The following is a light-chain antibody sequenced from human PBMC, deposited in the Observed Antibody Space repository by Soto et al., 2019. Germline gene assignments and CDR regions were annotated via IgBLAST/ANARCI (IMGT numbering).Light chain of an antibody. J-gene: IGLJ1*01. Sequence: QPVLTQPPSVSGAPGQRVTISCTGSSSNIGAGYDVHWYQQLPGTAPKLLIYANINRPSGVPDRFSGSKSGTSASLAITGLQAEDEADYYCQSYDSSLSGSLFGTGTKVTVL. V-gene: IGLV1-40*01. CDR2: ANI. CDR3: QSYDSSLSGSL. CDR1: SSNIGAGYD.